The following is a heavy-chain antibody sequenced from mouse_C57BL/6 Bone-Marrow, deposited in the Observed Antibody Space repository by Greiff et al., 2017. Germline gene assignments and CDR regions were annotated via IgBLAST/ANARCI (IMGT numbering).Heavy chain of an antibody. CDR2: ISNLAYSI. CDR3: ARQAYYYDSSEGWYFDV. CDR1: GFTFSDYG. D-gene: IGHD1-1*01. J-gene: IGHJ1*03. Sequence: EVQRVESGGGLVQPGGSLKLSCAASGFTFSDYGMAWVRQAPRKGPEWVAFISNLAYSIYYADTVTGRFTISRENAKNTLYLEMSSLRSEDTAMYYCARQAYYYDSSEGWYFDVWGTGTTVTVSS. V-gene: IGHV5-15*01.